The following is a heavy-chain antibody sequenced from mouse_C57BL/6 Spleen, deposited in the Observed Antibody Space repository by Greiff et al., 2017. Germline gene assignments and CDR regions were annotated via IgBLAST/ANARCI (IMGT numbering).Heavy chain of an antibody. J-gene: IGHJ4*01. V-gene: IGHV1-82*01. Sequence: VQLQQSGPELVKPGASVKISCKASGYAFSSSWMNWVKQRPGKGLEWIGRIYPGDGDTNYNGKFKGKDTLTADKSSSTAYMQLSSLTSEDSAVYFCARWSLAMDYWGQGTSVTVSS. CDR3: ARWSLAMDY. CDR1: GYAFSSSW. CDR2: IYPGDGDT.